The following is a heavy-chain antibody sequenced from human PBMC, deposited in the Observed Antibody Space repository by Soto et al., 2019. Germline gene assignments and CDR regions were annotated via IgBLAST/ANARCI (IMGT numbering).Heavy chain of an antibody. CDR2: IYYSGNT. CDR3: ARHFDRNTGSSWFDP. J-gene: IGHJ5*02. CDR1: GGPISSYY. Sequence: SETLSLTCTVSGGPISSYYWNWIRQPPGKGLEWIGYIYYSGNTKYNPSLKSRVTISLDTSKNQFSLRLSSVTAADTAVYYCARHFDRNTGSSWFDPWGQGTLVTVSS. V-gene: IGHV4-59*08. D-gene: IGHD2-2*02.